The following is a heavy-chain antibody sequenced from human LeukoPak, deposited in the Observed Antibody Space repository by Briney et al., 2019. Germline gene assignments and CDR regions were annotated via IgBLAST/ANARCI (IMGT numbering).Heavy chain of an antibody. J-gene: IGHJ3*02. Sequence: NPSETLSLTCTVSGGSISSGSYYWSWIRQPAGKGLEWIGRIYTSGSTNYNPSLKSRVTISVDTSKNQFSLELSSVTAADTAVYYCARYGPPRLRGVRGAFDIWGQGTMVTVSS. D-gene: IGHD4-17*01. V-gene: IGHV4-61*02. CDR1: GGSISSGSYY. CDR3: ARYGPPRLRGVRGAFDI. CDR2: IYTSGST.